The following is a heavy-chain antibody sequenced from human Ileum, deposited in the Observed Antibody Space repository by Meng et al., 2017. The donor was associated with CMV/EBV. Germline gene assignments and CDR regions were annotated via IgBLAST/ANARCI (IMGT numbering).Heavy chain of an antibody. Sequence: GESLKISCAAAGFTFSDYAMDWVRQAPGKGLEWVAVISNDGDNKYYADSVRGRFSISRDNPRNTLYLQMNSLRVEDTAVYYCARGSVSYLSWFDPWGQGTLVT. CDR3: ARGSVSYLSWFDP. CDR1: GFTFSDYA. J-gene: IGHJ5*02. D-gene: IGHD1-26*01. V-gene: IGHV3-30-3*01. CDR2: ISNDGDNK.